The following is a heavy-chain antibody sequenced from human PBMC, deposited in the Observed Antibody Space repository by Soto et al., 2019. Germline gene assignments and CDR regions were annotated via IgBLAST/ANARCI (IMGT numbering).Heavy chain of an antibody. CDR2: ISSSSSYI. CDR3: ARAFEYYDFWSGYSDY. CDR1: GFTFSSYS. V-gene: IGHV3-21*01. Sequence: EVQLVESGGGLVKPGGSLRLSCAASGFTFSSYSMNWVRQAPGKGLEWVSSISSSSSYIYYADSVKGRFTISRDNAKNSLYLQMSSLRAEDTAVYYCARAFEYYDFWSGYSDYWGQGTLVTVSS. D-gene: IGHD3-3*01. J-gene: IGHJ4*02.